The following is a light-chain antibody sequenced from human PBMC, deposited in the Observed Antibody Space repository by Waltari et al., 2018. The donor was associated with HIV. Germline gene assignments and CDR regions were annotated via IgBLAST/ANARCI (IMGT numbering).Light chain of an antibody. J-gene: IGKJ4*01. Sequence: EIVMTQSPTTLSLSPGERATLSCMASQPFTSNLAWFQQKPGQSPRLLIYGTSTRASGVPARFSGSGSVTEFTLTISSLQSEDFAVYYCQQYNDWPLTFGGGTKVEIK. CDR2: GTS. CDR1: QPFTSN. V-gene: IGKV3-15*01. CDR3: QQYNDWPLT.